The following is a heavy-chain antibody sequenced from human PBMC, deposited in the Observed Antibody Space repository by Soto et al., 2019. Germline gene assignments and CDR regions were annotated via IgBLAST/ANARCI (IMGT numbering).Heavy chain of an antibody. D-gene: IGHD3-22*01. V-gene: IGHV4-59*01. CDR2: IYYSGST. CDR1: GGSISSYY. Sequence: QVQLQESGPGLVKPSETLSLTCTVSGGSISSYYWSWIRQPPGKGLEWIGYIYYSGSTNYNPSLMSRVTISVDTSKNQLSLKLSSVTAADTAVYYCARLQSPDYYDSSGYYLFDYWGQGTLVTVSS. CDR3: ARLQSPDYYDSSGYYLFDY. J-gene: IGHJ4*02.